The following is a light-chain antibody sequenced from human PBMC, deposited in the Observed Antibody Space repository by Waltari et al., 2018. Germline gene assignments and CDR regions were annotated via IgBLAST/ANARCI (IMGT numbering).Light chain of an antibody. Sequence: DIQMTQSPSSLSASVGDRVTITCRASQTISSYLNWYQQKPGKAPNLLIYDTFNLQTGVPSRFSGSGSGTDFTLTISSLQPEDFATYYCQQSYITPLTLGGGTKVEIK. J-gene: IGKJ4*01. CDR1: QTISSY. CDR3: QQSYITPLT. CDR2: DTF. V-gene: IGKV1-39*01.